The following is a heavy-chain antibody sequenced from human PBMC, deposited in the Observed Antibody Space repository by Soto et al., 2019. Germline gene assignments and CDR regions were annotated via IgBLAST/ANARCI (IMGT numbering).Heavy chain of an antibody. CDR2: IYYSGST. V-gene: IGHV4-39*01. Sequence: SETLSLTCTVSGGSISSSSYYWVWIRQPPGKGLEWIGSIYYSGSTYYNPSLKSRVTISVDTSKNQFSLKLSSVTAADTAVYYCARPSIVGATDFDYWGQGTLVTVSS. CDR1: GGSISSSSYY. CDR3: ARPSIVGATDFDY. J-gene: IGHJ4*02. D-gene: IGHD1-26*01.